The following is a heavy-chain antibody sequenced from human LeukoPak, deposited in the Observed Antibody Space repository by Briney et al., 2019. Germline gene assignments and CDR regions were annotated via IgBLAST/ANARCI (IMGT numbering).Heavy chain of an antibody. D-gene: IGHD2-15*01. Sequence: SETLSLTCTVSGGSISSYYWSWIRQPPGKGLEWIGYIYYSGSTNYNPSLKSRVTISVDTSKNQFSLKLSSVTAADTAVYYCARGPPDLLFDYWGQGTLVTVSS. CDR2: IYYSGST. J-gene: IGHJ4*02. CDR1: GGSISSYY. V-gene: IGHV4-59*01. CDR3: ARGPPDLLFDY.